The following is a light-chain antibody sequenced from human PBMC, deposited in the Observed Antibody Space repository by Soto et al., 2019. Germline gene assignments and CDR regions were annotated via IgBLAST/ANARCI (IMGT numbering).Light chain of an antibody. CDR2: AAS. CDR3: QQRNIYPRT. J-gene: IGKJ2*01. V-gene: IGKV1-9*01. CDR1: QGINIF. Sequence: DIQLTQSPSFLSASVGDRVTITCRASQGINIFLAWFQQKPGKAPNLLISAASTLQSGVPSRFSGSGSETEFTLTITSLQPEDSATYYCQQRNIYPRTFGQGTKVDIK.